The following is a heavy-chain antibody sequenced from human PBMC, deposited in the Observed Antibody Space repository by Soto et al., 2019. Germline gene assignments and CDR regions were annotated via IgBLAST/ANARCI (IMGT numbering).Heavy chain of an antibody. Sequence: AAVKVSRKASGYTFTSYGISWVRQAPGQELEWMGWISAYNGNTNYAQKLQGRVTMTTDTSMSTAYMELRSLRSDDTAVYYCAVDYYDSSGYYSWGQGTLVTVSS. D-gene: IGHD3-22*01. J-gene: IGHJ4*02. CDR1: GYTFTSYG. V-gene: IGHV1-18*01. CDR3: AVDYYDSSGYYS. CDR2: ISAYNGNT.